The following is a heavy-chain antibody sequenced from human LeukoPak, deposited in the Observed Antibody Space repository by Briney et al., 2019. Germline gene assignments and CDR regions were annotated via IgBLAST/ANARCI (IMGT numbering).Heavy chain of an antibody. Sequence: GGSLRLSCAASGFTFSTYSMNWVRQAPGKGLEWVSSISSRGSYIQYADSVRGRFTLSRDNAKNSLSLQMNSLRAEDMAVYYCAKIRGRDDWYYFDYWGQGTLVTVSS. CDR3: AKIRGRDDWYYFDY. D-gene: IGHD5-24*01. V-gene: IGHV3-21*04. J-gene: IGHJ4*02. CDR1: GFTFSTYS. CDR2: ISSRGSYI.